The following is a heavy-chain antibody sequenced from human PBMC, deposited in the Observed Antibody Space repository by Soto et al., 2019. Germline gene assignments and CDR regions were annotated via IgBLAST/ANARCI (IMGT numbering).Heavy chain of an antibody. CDR2: ISAYNGNT. Sequence: ASGKVSCKASGYTFTSYGISWVRQAPGQGLEWMGWISAYNGNTNYAQKLQGRVTMTTDTSTSTAYMELRSLRSDDTAVYYCARQIRRCSSTSCYALWWFDPWGQGTLVTVSS. V-gene: IGHV1-18*01. CDR3: ARQIRRCSSTSCYALWWFDP. J-gene: IGHJ5*02. CDR1: GYTFTSYG. D-gene: IGHD2-2*01.